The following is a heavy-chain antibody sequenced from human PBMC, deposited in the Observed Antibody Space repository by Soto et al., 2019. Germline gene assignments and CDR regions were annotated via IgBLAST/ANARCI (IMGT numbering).Heavy chain of an antibody. Sequence: EVQLVESGGGLVQPGGSLRLSCAASGFTVSSNYMSWVRQAPGKGLEWVSVIYSGGSTYYADSVKGRFNISRDNSKNTLYLQMNSLRAEDTAVYYCARDRGTVYGMDVWGQGTTVTVSS. J-gene: IGHJ6*02. D-gene: IGHD3-10*01. CDR1: GFTVSSNY. V-gene: IGHV3-66*01. CDR3: ARDRGTVYGMDV. CDR2: IYSGGST.